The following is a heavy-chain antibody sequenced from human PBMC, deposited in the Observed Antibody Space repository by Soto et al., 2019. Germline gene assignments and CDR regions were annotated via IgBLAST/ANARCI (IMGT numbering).Heavy chain of an antibody. CDR2: IYYSGTT. CDR3: ARGKIPTAAWFDP. V-gene: IGHV4-59*01. D-gene: IGHD6-13*01. J-gene: IGHJ5*02. CDR1: GGSISTYY. Sequence: QVHLQESGPGLVKPSETLSLTCTVSGGSISTYYWSWIRQPPGKGLEYIGSIYYSGTTNYNPSLKSQGTLSVDTAKNHFSRKLTSVTAADTAVYYCARGKIPTAAWFDPWGQGTLVTVSS.